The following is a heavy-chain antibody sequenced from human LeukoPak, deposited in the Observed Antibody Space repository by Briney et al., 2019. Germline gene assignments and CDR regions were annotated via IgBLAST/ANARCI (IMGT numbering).Heavy chain of an antibody. Sequence: GGSLRLSCAASGFTFRSFVMHWVRQAPGKGLEWVAAIPYEDGSNKYYADSVKGRFTISRDNSKYTVYLEMNSLRVEDTAMYYCSKERPEEYYGSGSYFDYWGQGTLVTVSS. D-gene: IGHD3-10*01. CDR1: GFTFRSFV. CDR3: SKERPEEYYGSGSYFDY. V-gene: IGHV3-30*04. J-gene: IGHJ4*02. CDR2: IPYEDGSNK.